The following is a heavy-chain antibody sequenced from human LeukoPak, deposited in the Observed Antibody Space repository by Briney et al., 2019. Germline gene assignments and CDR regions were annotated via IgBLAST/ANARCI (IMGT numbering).Heavy chain of an antibody. V-gene: IGHV1-2*02. Sequence: ASVKVSCKASGYTFTGYYMHWVRQAPGQGLEWMGWINPNSGGTNYAQKFQGRVTMTRDTSISTAYMELSRLRSGDTAVYYCARVWYDFWSGYREYYFDYWGQGTLVTVSS. CDR1: GYTFTGYY. J-gene: IGHJ4*02. CDR3: ARVWYDFWSGYREYYFDY. CDR2: INPNSGGT. D-gene: IGHD3-3*01.